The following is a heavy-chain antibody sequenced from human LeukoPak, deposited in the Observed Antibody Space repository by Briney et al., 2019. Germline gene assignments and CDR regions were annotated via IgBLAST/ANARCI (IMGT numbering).Heavy chain of an antibody. CDR3: ARDLRYSSGWTFFDY. CDR1: GGTFSSYA. CDR2: IIPIFGTA. Sequence: ASVKVSCKASGGTFSSYAISWVRQAPRQGLEWMGGIIPIFGTANYAQKFQGRVTITADESTSTAYMELSSLRSEDTAVYYCARDLRYSSGWTFFDYWGQGTLVTVSS. V-gene: IGHV1-69*01. J-gene: IGHJ4*02. D-gene: IGHD6-19*01.